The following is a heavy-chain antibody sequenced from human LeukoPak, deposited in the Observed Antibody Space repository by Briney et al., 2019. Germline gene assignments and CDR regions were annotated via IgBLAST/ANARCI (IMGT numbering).Heavy chain of an antibody. V-gene: IGHV4-30-4*01. CDR2: IYYSGST. D-gene: IGHD4-17*01. CDR3: ARERGYGDYVGWFDP. CDR1: GGSISSGDYY. J-gene: IGHJ5*02. Sequence: SETLSLTCTVSGGSISSGDYYWSWICQPPGKGLEWIGYIYYSGSTYYNPSLKSRVTISVDTSKNQFSLKLSSVTAADTAVYYCARERGYGDYVGWFDPWGQGTLVTVSS.